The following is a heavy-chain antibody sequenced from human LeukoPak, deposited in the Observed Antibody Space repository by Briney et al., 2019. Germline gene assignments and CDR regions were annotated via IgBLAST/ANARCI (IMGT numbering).Heavy chain of an antibody. CDR1: GGTFSSYA. V-gene: IGHV1-69*04. CDR2: IIPILGIA. CDR3: ARVGGIAAVQAYFDY. Sequence: SVKVSCKASGGTFSSYAISWVRQASGQGLEWIGRIIPILGIANYAQKFQGRVTITADKSTSTAYMELSSLRSEDTAVYYCARVGGIAAVQAYFDYLGQGTLVTVSS. D-gene: IGHD6-13*01. J-gene: IGHJ4*02.